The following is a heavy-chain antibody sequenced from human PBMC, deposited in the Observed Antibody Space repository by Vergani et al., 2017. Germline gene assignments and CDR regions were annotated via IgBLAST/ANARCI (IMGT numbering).Heavy chain of an antibody. CDR2: IYYSGST. CDR1: GGSISSYY. Sequence: QVQLQESGPGLVKPSETLSLTCTVSGGSISSYYWSWIRQPPGKGLEWIGYIYYSGSTNYNPSLKSRVTISVDTSKNQFSLKLSSVTAADTAVYYCARWIQLYYYGMDVWGQGTTVTVSS. J-gene: IGHJ6*02. V-gene: IGHV4-59*01. CDR3: ARWIQLYYYGMDV. D-gene: IGHD5-18*01.